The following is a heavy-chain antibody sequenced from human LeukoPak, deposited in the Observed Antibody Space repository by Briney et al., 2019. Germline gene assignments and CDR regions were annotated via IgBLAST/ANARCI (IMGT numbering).Heavy chain of an antibody. V-gene: IGHV3-23*01. D-gene: IGHD3-22*01. CDR3: AKKGRNYYDSSGYFTDFGYFDY. CDR2: ISGSGGST. J-gene: IGHJ4*02. CDR1: GFTFSSYG. Sequence: PGGSLRLSCAASGFTFSSYGMSWVRQAPGKGLEWVSAISGSGGSTYYADSVKGRFTIARDNSKNTLYLQMNSLRAEDTAVYYCAKKGRNYYDSSGYFTDFGYFDYWGQGTLVTVSS.